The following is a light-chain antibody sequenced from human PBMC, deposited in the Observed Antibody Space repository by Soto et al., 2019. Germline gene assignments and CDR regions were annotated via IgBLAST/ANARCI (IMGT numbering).Light chain of an antibody. J-gene: IGLJ7*01. V-gene: IGLV1-47*01. CDR1: SSNIGSNY. Sequence: QAVLTQPPSASGTPGQRVTISCSGSSSNIGSNYVYWYQQLPGTAPKLLIYMNNQRPSGVPDRFSGSKSGTSASLAITELRSEDEADYYCAAWDDSLSANFVFGTGTQLTVL. CDR2: MNN. CDR3: AAWDDSLSANFV.